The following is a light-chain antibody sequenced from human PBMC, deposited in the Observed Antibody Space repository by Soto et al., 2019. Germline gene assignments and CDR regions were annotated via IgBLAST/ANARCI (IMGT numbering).Light chain of an antibody. Sequence: DIQMTQSPSSLSASVGDRVTITCRASQSISSYLNWYQQKPGKAPKLLIYAASSLQSGVPSRFSGSGSGTDFTLTISSMQPEDFATYYCHHSYSTPPLTFGGGTKVEIK. V-gene: IGKV1-39*01. CDR1: QSISSY. CDR3: HHSYSTPPLT. J-gene: IGKJ4*01. CDR2: AAS.